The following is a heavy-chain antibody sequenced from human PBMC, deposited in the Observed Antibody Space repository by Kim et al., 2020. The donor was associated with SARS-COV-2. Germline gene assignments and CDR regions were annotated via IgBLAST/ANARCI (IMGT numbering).Heavy chain of an antibody. V-gene: IGHV3-43*01. CDR1: GFTFDDYT. D-gene: IGHD6-13*01. CDR2: ISWDGGST. CDR3: ASWGIAAAIGFFDI. J-gene: IGHJ3*02. Sequence: GGSLRLSCAASGFTFDDYTMHWVRQAPGKGLEWVSLISWDGGSTYYADSVKGRFTISRDNSKNSLYLQMNSLRTEDTALYYCASWGIAAAIGFFDIWGQGTMVTVSS.